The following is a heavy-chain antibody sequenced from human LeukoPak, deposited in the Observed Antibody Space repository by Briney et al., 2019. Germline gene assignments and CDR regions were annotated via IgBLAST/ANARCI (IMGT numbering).Heavy chain of an antibody. CDR1: GYSISSNYY. CDR2: IYHSGTT. D-gene: IGHD2-8*01. J-gene: IGHJ4*02. CDR3: ARGYCTNAVCSLGPTQA. Sequence: SETLSLTCTVSGYSISSNYYWGWLRQPPGKGLEWIGSIYHSGTTYYNPSLKSRVTISLDTSKSQFSLKLSSVTAADTAVYYCARGYCTNAVCSLGPTQAWGQGTLVTVSS. V-gene: IGHV4-38-2*02.